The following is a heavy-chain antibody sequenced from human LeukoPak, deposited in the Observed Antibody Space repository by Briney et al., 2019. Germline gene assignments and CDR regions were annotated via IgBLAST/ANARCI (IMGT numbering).Heavy chain of an antibody. D-gene: IGHD6-6*01. Sequence: SETLSLTCTVSGGSISSYYWGWIRQPPGKGLEWIGSIYYSGSTYYNPSLKSRVTISVDTSKNQFSLKLSSVTAADTAVYYCATRIISSIDYWGQGTLVTVSS. CDR3: ATRIISSIDY. J-gene: IGHJ4*02. CDR1: GGSISSYY. V-gene: IGHV4-39*01. CDR2: IYYSGST.